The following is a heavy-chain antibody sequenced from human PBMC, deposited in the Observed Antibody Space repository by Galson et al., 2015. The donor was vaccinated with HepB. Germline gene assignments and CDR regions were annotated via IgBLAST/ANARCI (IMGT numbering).Heavy chain of an antibody. CDR2: ISSSSSTI. CDR1: GFTFSSYS. V-gene: IGHV3-48*01. D-gene: IGHD3-22*01. CDR3: ASSPQYYYNSSGYYLVDY. J-gene: IGHJ4*02. Sequence: SLRLSCAASGFTFSSYSMNWVRQAPGKGLEWVSYISSSSSTIYYADSVKGRFTISRDNAKNSLYLQMNSLRAEDTAVYYCASSPQYYYNSSGYYLVDYWGQGTLVTVSS.